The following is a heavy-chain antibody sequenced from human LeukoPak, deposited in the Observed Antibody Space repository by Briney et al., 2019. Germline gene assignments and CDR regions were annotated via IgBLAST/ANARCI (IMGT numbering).Heavy chain of an antibody. V-gene: IGHV3-48*01. CDR1: GFTFHNYT. CDR2: ITSDSTTM. CDR3: ARVALRPIDYSNPEFDP. D-gene: IGHD4-11*01. J-gene: IGHJ5*02. Sequence: GGSLRLSCGASGFTFHNYTMNWVRQAPGQGLEWVSYITSDSTTMFYADSVKGRFTASRDNAENSMYLQMNSLRAEDTAVYYCARVALRPIDYSNPEFDPWGQGTLVTVSS.